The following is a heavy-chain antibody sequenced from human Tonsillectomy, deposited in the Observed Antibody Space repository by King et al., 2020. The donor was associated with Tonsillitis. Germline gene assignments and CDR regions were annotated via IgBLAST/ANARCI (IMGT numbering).Heavy chain of an antibody. CDR2: ISGSGDNT. J-gene: IGHJ6*02. CDR3: AKGYASTWYGTAGYYFGMDV. D-gene: IGHD6-13*01. CDR1: GFTFSSHA. V-gene: IGHV3-23*04. Sequence: VQLVESGGGLVQPGGSPRLSCAASGFTFSSHAMSWVRQAPGKGLEWVSAISGSGDNTYYADSVKGRFTISRDNSKKMLNLQMNSLRVADTAFYYCAKGYASTWYGTAGYYFGMDVWGQGTTVTVSS.